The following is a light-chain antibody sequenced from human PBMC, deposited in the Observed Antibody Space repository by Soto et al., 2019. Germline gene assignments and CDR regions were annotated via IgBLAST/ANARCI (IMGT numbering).Light chain of an antibody. V-gene: IGKV1-27*01. CDR3: QKYNSALGIT. J-gene: IGKJ5*01. Sequence: DIQMTQSPSSLSASVGDRVTITCRASQGISNYLAWYQQKPGKVPKLLIYAASTLQSGVPSRFSGSGSGTDFTLTISSLQPEDFATYYCQKYNSALGITFGQGTRLEMK. CDR1: QGISNY. CDR2: AAS.